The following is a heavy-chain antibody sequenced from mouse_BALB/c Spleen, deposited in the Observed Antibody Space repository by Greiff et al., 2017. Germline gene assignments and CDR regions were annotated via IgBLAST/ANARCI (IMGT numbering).Heavy chain of an antibody. Sequence: VKLMESGAELVRPGSSVKISCKASGYAFSSYWMNWVKQRPGQGLEWIGQIYPGDGDTNYNGKFKGKATLTADKSSSTAYMQLSSLTSDDSAVYFCARGALRYFDVWGAGTTVTVSS. CDR3: ARGALRYFDV. J-gene: IGHJ1*01. CDR1: GYAFSSYW. D-gene: IGHD3-1*01. V-gene: IGHV1-80*01. CDR2: IYPGDGDT.